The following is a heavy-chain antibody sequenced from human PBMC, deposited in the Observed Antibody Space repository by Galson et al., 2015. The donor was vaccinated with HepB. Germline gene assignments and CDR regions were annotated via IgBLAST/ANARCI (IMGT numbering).Heavy chain of an antibody. J-gene: IGHJ4*02. V-gene: IGHV3-48*02. CDR1: GFTFSSYS. D-gene: IGHD3-9*01. CDR3: ARALRYFDWLSYSMASFDY. CDR2: ISSSSSTI. Sequence: SLRLSCAASGFTFSSYSMNWVRQAPGKGLEWVSYISSSSSTIYYADSVKGRFTISRDNAKNSLYLQMNSLRDEDTAVYYCARALRYFDWLSYSMASFDYWGQGTLVTVSS.